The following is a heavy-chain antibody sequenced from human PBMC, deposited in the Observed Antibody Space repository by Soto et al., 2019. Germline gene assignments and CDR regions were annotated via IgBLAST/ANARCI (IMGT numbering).Heavy chain of an antibody. J-gene: IGHJ4*02. Sequence: GGSLRLSCAASGFTFSSYGMHWVRQAPGKGLEWGAVIWNDGSNNYYADSVKGRFTISRDNSKNTLYLQMNSLGAEATSLYYCATQPYSSGPFFDYWGQGTLVTVSS. CDR1: GFTFSSYG. D-gene: IGHD6-13*01. CDR2: IWNDGSNN. V-gene: IGHV3-33*01. CDR3: ATQPYSSGPFFDY.